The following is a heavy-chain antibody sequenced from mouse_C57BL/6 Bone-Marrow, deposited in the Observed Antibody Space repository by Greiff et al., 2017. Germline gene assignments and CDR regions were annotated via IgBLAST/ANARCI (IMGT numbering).Heavy chain of an antibody. J-gene: IGHJ4*01. Sequence: EVQRVESGGGLVQPGGSLKLSCAASGFTFSDYGMAWVRQAPRKGPEWVAFISNLAYSIYYADTVTGRFTISRENAKNTLYLEMSSLRSEDTAMYYCARQDYGSSYDYAMYYWGQGTSVTVSS. D-gene: IGHD1-1*01. CDR3: ARQDYGSSYDYAMYY. CDR1: GFTFSDYG. CDR2: ISNLAYSI. V-gene: IGHV5-15*01.